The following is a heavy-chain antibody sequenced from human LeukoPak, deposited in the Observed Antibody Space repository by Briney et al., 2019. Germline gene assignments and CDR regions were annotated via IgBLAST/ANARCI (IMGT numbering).Heavy chain of an antibody. CDR3: AKSGYNRFDY. CDR1: GFTFSSYA. D-gene: IGHD5-24*01. CDR2: FSGSGGGT. J-gene: IGHJ4*02. Sequence: PGGSLRLSCAASGFTFSSYAMSWVRQARGKGLEWVSAFSGSGGGTYYADSVKGRFTISRDNSKNKLYLQMNSLRAEDTAVYFCAKSGYNRFDYWGQGTLVTVSS. V-gene: IGHV3-23*01.